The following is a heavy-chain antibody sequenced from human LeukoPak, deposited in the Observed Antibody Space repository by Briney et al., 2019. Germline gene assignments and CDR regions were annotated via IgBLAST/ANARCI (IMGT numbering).Heavy chain of an antibody. CDR1: GYSFTSYW. V-gene: IGHV5-51*01. CDR2: IYPGDSDT. J-gene: IGHJ4*02. CDR3: ARRLCSGGSCYYFDY. D-gene: IGHD2-15*01. Sequence: GESLKISCKGSGYSFTSYWIGWVRQMPGKGLEWMGMIYPGDSDTRYSPSFQGQVTISADKSTSTASLQWSSPKASDTAMYYCARRLCSGGSCYYFDYWGQGTLVTVSS.